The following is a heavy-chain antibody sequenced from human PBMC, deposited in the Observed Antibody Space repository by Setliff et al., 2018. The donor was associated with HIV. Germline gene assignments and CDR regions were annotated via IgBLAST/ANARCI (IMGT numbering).Heavy chain of an antibody. D-gene: IGHD6-13*01. CDR3: AREGVATVDEEWYYFDQ. Sequence: ASVKVSCKASGYTLSNYRINWVRQAPGLGLEWMGWISDYNGKTDFAQKFQDRVSMTTDTSTTTAYMELRRLTSEDTAVYYCAREGVATVDEEWYYFDQWGQGTPVTVSS. V-gene: IGHV1-18*04. CDR2: ISDYNGKT. CDR1: GYTLSNYR. J-gene: IGHJ4*02.